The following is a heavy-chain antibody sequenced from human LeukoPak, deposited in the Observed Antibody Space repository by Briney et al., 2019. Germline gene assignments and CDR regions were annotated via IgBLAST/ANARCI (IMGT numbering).Heavy chain of an antibody. CDR1: GFTFSSYA. D-gene: IGHD3-22*01. Sequence: GGSLRLSCAASGFTFSSYAMSWVRQAPGKGLEWVSAISGSGGSTYYANSVKGRFTISRDNSKNTLYLQMNSLRAEDTAVYYCAKDINYYDSSGYYRASYYFDYWGQGTLVTVSS. J-gene: IGHJ4*02. CDR3: AKDINYYDSSGYYRASYYFDY. V-gene: IGHV3-23*01. CDR2: ISGSGGST.